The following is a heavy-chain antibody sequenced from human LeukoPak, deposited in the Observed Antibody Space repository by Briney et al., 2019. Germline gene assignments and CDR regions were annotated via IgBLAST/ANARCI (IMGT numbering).Heavy chain of an antibody. CDR1: GGSISSGDYY. V-gene: IGHV4-30-4*01. CDR2: IYYSGTT. Sequence: SETLPLTRTVSGGSISSGDYYWSWIRQPPGKGLEWIGYIYYSGTTYYNPSLKSRVTISVDTSKNQFSLKLSSVTAADTAVYYCARDPSAAGPLPPDYWGQR. J-gene: IGHJ4*02. CDR3: ARDPSAAGPLPPDY. D-gene: IGHD6-13*01.